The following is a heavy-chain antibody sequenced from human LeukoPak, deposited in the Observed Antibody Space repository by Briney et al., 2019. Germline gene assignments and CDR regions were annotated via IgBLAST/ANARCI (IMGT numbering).Heavy chain of an antibody. J-gene: IGHJ3*02. D-gene: IGHD2-21*02. CDR2: INPNSGDT. CDR1: GYTFTDYY. CDR3: ARGVLLQGRGAFDI. Sequence: ASVKVSCKASGYTFTDYYIHWVRQAPGQGLEWMGWINPNSGDTNYAQKFQGRVTLTRDTSISTAYMELSSLTDDDTAEYYCARGVLLQGRGAFDIWGQGTMVTVSS. V-gene: IGHV1-2*02.